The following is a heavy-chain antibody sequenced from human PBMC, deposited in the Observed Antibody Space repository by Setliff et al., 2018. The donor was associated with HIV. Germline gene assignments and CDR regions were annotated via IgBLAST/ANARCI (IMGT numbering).Heavy chain of an antibody. V-gene: IGHV3-48*01. Sequence: PGGSLRLSCAAYGFTFSTYSMNWVRQAPGKGLEWVSYISSSGSTIFYADSVKGRFTISRDNAKNSLFLQMNSLRAEDTAVYYCSLCYYDPSGSPTGDYFDNWGQGTLVTVS. D-gene: IGHD3-22*01. CDR2: ISSSGSTI. J-gene: IGHJ4*02. CDR3: SLCYYDPSGSPTGDYFDN. CDR1: GFTFSTYS.